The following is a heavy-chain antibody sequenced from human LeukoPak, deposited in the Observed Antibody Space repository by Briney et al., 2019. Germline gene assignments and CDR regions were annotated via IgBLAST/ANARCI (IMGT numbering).Heavy chain of an antibody. CDR1: AGSISSGSYY. V-gene: IGHV4-61*02. CDR3: ARAGRFDFWSSDHFDY. D-gene: IGHD3-3*01. CDR2: IYTSGST. J-gene: IGHJ4*02. Sequence: SQTLSLTCTVSAGSISSGSYYWNWIRQPAGKGLEWIGRIYTSGSTNHNPSLKSRITISVDTSKDQFSLQLSSVTAADTAVYYCARAGRFDFWSSDHFDYWGQRTLVTVSS.